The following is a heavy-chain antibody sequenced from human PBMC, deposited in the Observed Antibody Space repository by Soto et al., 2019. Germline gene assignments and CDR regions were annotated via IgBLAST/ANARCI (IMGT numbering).Heavy chain of an antibody. CDR3: AKDSHCTNGVCYTSYYYYYGMDV. V-gene: IGHV3-30*18. CDR1: GFTFIGYG. D-gene: IGHD2-8*01. Sequence: GGSLRLSCAASGFTFIGYGMHWVRQAPGKGLEWGAVISYDGSNKYYADSVKGRFTISRDNSKNTLYLQMNSLRAEDTAVYYCAKDSHCTNGVCYTSYYYYYGMDVWGQGTTVTVSS. J-gene: IGHJ6*02. CDR2: ISYDGSNK.